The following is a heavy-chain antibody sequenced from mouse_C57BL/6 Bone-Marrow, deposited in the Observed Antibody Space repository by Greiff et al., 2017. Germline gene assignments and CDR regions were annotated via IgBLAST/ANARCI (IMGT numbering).Heavy chain of an antibody. CDR1: GYTFTSYW. CDR2: LDPSDSYT. Sequence: QVHVKQPGAELVKPGASVKLSCKASGYTFTSYWMQWVKQRPGQGLEWIGELDPSDSYTNYNHKFTGKATLTVDTSSSTAYMQLSSLTSEDSAVYYCAPCDPYAMDYWGQGTSVTVSS. J-gene: IGHJ4*01. CDR3: APCDPYAMDY. V-gene: IGHV1-50*01.